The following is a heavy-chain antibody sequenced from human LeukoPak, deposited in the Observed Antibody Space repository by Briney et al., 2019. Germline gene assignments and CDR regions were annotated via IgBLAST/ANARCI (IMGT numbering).Heavy chain of an antibody. D-gene: IGHD3-3*01. J-gene: IGHJ3*02. CDR3: AEARYDGAFDI. CDR2: ISSSSSYI. Sequence: GGSLRLSCAASGSTFSSYSMTWVRQAPGKGLEWVSSISSSSSYIYYADSVKGRFTISRDNAKNSLYLQMNSLRAEDTAVYYCAEARYDGAFDIWGQGTMVTVSS. CDR1: GSTFSSYS. V-gene: IGHV3-21*01.